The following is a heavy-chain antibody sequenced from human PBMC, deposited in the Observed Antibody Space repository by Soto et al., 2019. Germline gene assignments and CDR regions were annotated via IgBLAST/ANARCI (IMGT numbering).Heavy chain of an antibody. D-gene: IGHD1-26*01. CDR2: ISYDGSNK. Sequence: GGSLRLSCAASGFTFSSYGMHWVRQAPGKGLEWVAVISYDGSNKYYADSVKGRFTISRDNSKNTLYLQMNSLRAEDTAVYYCASSWELLGDSKNFDYWGQGTLVTVSS. CDR1: GFTFSSYG. V-gene: IGHV3-30*03. CDR3: ASSWELLGDSKNFDY. J-gene: IGHJ4*02.